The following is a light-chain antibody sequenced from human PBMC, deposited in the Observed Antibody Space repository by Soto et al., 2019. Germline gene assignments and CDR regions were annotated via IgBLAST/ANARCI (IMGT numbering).Light chain of an antibody. CDR2: DAS. J-gene: IGKJ5*01. Sequence: SPATLALSPGERATLSCRASQSVSSYLAWYQQKPGQAPRLLIYDASNRATGIPARFSGSGSGTDFTLTISSLEPEDFAVYYCQQRSNGPITFGQGTRLEI. CDR1: QSVSSY. CDR3: QQRSNGPIT. V-gene: IGKV3-11*01.